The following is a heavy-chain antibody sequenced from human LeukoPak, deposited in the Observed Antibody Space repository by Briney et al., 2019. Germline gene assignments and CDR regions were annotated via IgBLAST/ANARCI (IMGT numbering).Heavy chain of an antibody. D-gene: IGHD1-1*01. Sequence: PGGSLRLSCAASGFSFRSYAMSWVREAPARGLEWVSSLRGNGDTFYAGSVKGRFTLSRDDSRNTVYLQLNNLRVEDTAVYYCAKANWVSNADAVFWGQGTVVTVSS. V-gene: IGHV3-23*01. CDR3: AKANWVSNADAVF. CDR1: GFSFRSYA. CDR2: LRGNGDT. J-gene: IGHJ4*02.